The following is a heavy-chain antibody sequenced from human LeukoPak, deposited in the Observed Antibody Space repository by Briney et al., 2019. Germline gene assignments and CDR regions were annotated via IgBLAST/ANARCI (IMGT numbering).Heavy chain of an antibody. CDR3: ARVRGPAMIVVSDY. D-gene: IGHD3-22*01. Sequence: GGSLRLSCAASGFTFSDYWMHWVRQAPGKGLEWVSSISSSSVHIYYGDSVKGRFTISRDNAKNSLYLQMNSLRAEDTAVYYCARVRGPAMIVVSDYWGQGTLVTVSS. CDR1: GFTFSDYW. CDR2: ISSSSVHI. V-gene: IGHV3-21*01. J-gene: IGHJ4*02.